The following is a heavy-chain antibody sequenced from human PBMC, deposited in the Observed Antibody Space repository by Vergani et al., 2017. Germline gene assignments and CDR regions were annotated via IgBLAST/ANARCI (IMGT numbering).Heavy chain of an antibody. CDR3: AKAGSVTSGSLQYNFYMDV. J-gene: IGHJ6*03. D-gene: IGHD3-10*01. CDR1: GFSFSSHA. Sequence: QVQLAESGGGRVQPGRSLRLSCAASGFSFSSHAIHWVRQAPGKGLEWVAVISNDGSNKYYADSVQGRFTISRDNSKNTLDLQMNSLRTQDTAVYYCAKAGSVTSGSLQYNFYMDVWGKGTTVTVS. CDR2: ISNDGSNK. V-gene: IGHV3-30*18.